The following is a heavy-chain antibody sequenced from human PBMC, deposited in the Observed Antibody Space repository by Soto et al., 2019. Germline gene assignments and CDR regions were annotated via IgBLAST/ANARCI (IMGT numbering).Heavy chain of an antibody. CDR2: ISGDGVTT. V-gene: IGHV3-74*01. Sequence: EVQLVESGGDLVQRGGSLRLSCAASGFPFSSYWMHWVRHTPGKGLDWVARISGDGVTTYYADSVTGRFTVSRDNAKHTLSLQISGLRAEDTAGYYCAREYYGLLTGYYTDYWGQGTLVSVSS. D-gene: IGHD3-9*01. CDR1: GFPFSSYW. J-gene: IGHJ4*02. CDR3: AREYYGLLTGYYTDY.